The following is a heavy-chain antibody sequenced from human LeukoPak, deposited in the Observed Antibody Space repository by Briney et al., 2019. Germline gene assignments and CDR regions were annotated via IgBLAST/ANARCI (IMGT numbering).Heavy chain of an antibody. Sequence: GGSLRLSCAASGFIVNSYAMSWVRQAPGKGLAWVSLIYSDGVTQYADSVKGRFTISRDNSKNSLYLQMNSLRDEDTAVYFCARDRAEGKTWVEFDPWGQGTLVTVSS. CDR1: GFIVNSYA. J-gene: IGHJ5*02. CDR2: IYSDGVT. CDR3: ARDRAEGKTWVEFDP. V-gene: IGHV3-66*02.